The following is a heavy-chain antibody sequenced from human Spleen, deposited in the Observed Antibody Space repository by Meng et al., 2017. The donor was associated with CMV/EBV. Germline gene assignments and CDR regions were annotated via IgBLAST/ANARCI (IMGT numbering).Heavy chain of an antibody. CDR1: AYTFTGYD. V-gene: IGHV1-2*02. J-gene: IGHJ4*02. CDR2: INPNSGGT. Sequence: QVCLLSSWSELQRRGPAVNCSCKASAYTFTGYDMHWERQTTRRALDWMGWINPNSGGTKYAQKFQCRGTMTRDTSISTAYMELSRLRSDDTAVYYCANYYYDILTGYLDWGQGTLVTVSS. CDR3: ANYYYDILTGYLD. D-gene: IGHD3-9*01.